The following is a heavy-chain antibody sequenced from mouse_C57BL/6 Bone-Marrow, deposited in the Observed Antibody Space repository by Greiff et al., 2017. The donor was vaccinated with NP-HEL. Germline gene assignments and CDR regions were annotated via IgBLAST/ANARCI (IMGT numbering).Heavy chain of an antibody. Sequence: VQLQESGPELVKPGASVKISCKASGYAFSSSWMNWVKQRPGKGLEWIGRISPGDGDTNYNGKFKGKATLTADKSSSTAYMQLSSLTSEDSAVYFCARSDGYPLGYWGQGTTLTVSS. V-gene: IGHV1-82*01. CDR2: ISPGDGDT. CDR1: GYAFSSSW. D-gene: IGHD2-3*01. J-gene: IGHJ2*01. CDR3: ARSDGYPLGY.